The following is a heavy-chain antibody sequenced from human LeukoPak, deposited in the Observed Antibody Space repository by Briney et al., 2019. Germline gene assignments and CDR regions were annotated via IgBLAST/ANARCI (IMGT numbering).Heavy chain of an antibody. J-gene: IGHJ5*02. CDR2: INLSGST. CDR3: ARRTAKGWFGELNP. CDR1: GGSISSRSYY. Sequence: SETLSLTCTVSGGSISSRSYYWGWIRQPPGKGLEWIGEINLSGSTNYNPSLKSRVTISVDTSKNQFSLKLSSVTAADTAVYYCARRTAKGWFGELNPWGQGTLVTVSS. D-gene: IGHD3-10*01. V-gene: IGHV4-39*07.